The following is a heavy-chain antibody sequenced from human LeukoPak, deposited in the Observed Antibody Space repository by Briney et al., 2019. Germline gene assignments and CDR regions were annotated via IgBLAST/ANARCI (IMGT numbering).Heavy chain of an antibody. Sequence: GGSLRLSCAASGFTFSSYSMNWVRQAPGKGLEWVSSISSSSSYIYYAASVKGRFTISRDNAKNSLYLQMNSLRAEDTAVYYCARVGPSSTSCYYWGQGTLVTVSS. V-gene: IGHV3-21*01. CDR3: ARVGPSSTSCYY. CDR1: GFTFSSYS. CDR2: ISSSSSYI. D-gene: IGHD2-2*01. J-gene: IGHJ4*02.